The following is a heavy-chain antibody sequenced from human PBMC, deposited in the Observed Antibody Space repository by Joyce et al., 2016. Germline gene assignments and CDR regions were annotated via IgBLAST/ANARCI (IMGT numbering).Heavy chain of an antibody. J-gene: IGHJ4*02. Sequence: EVQLVESGGGLVKPGGSLRLSCAASGFTFSNAWMSWVRQAPGKGLEWVGRSKSKTDRGTTDYAAPVKGRFTISRDDSKNTLHLQMNSLKPEDTAVYYCTTGLPGRYWGQGTLVTISS. CDR1: GFTFSNAW. V-gene: IGHV3-15*01. D-gene: IGHD2-15*01. CDR3: TTGLPGRY. CDR2: SKSKTDRGTT.